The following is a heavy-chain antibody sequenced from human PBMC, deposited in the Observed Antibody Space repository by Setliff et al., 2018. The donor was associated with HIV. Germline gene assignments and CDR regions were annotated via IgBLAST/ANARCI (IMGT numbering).Heavy chain of an antibody. CDR2: SRNKANRYTT. D-gene: IGHD2-2*02. J-gene: IGHJ4*02. V-gene: IGHV3-72*01. CDR1: GFTFSDHS. CDR3: AREAYCSSTTCYKGGDRHFDY. Sequence: PGGSLRLSCAASGFTFSDHSMDWVRQAPGKGLEWVGRSRNKANRYTTEYAASVKGRFTISRDDSKTSLYLQMSSLKTEDTAVYYCAREAYCSSTTCYKGGDRHFDYWGLGTLVTVSS.